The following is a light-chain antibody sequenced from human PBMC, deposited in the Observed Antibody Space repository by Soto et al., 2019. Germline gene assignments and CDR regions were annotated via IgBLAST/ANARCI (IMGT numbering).Light chain of an antibody. V-gene: IGLV2-14*01. J-gene: IGLJ1*01. CDR1: SSDVGGYNF. Sequence: QSVLTQPAPVSGSPGQSITISCTGTSSDVGGYNFVSWYQQHPGKAPKLMISEVSNRPSGVSNRFSGSKSGNTASLTISGLQTEDEAYYYCSSYTITTALVFGSGTKVTVL. CDR3: SSYTITTALV. CDR2: EVS.